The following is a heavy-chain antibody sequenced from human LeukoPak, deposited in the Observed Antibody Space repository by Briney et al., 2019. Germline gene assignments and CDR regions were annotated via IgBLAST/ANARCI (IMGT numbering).Heavy chain of an antibody. CDR3: ATEAGYCSGGRCWFFFDY. Sequence: VQPGGSLRLSCGASGSMSSGYWMSWVRQAPGKGLEWVANIKQDGSEKNYVGSVRGRFSISRDNAKNSLYLQMHRLRAEDTAVYYCATEAGYCSGGRCWFFFDYWGQGALVTVSS. CDR2: IKQDGSEK. V-gene: IGHV3-7*05. CDR1: GSMSSGYW. D-gene: IGHD2-15*01. J-gene: IGHJ4*02.